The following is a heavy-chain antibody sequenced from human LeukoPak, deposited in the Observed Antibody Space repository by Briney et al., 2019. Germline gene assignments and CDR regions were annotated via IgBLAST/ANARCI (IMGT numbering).Heavy chain of an antibody. J-gene: IGHJ6*03. Sequence: GGSLRLSCAASGFTFSSYSMNWVRQAPGKGLEWGSYISSSSITIYYADSVKGGFTISRDNAKNSLFLQMNRLRAEAQAVYTCARSLGSYYYYYYMDVWGKGTTVTVSS. V-gene: IGHV3-48*01. CDR2: ISSSSITI. CDR3: ARSLGSYYYYYYMDV. CDR1: GFTFSSYS. D-gene: IGHD7-27*01.